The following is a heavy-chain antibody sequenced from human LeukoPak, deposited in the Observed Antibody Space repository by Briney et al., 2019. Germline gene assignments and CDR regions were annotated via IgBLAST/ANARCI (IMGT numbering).Heavy chain of an antibody. J-gene: IGHJ6*03. CDR2: IYYSGST. V-gene: IGHV4-39*01. CDR1: GGSISNDGHY. CDR3: ARQIYYDNSGRYYMDV. D-gene: IGHD3-22*01. Sequence: SETLSLTCTVSGGSISNDGHYWGWIRQPPGKDLEWIAIIYYSGSTYYNPSLKSRVTISVDTSKNQFSLKVSAVTAADTAVYYCARQIYYDNSGRYYMDVWGKGTTVTVSS.